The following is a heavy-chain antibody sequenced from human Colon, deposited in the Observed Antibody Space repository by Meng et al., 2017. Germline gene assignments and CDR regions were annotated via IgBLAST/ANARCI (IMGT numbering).Heavy chain of an antibody. V-gene: IGHV4-34*01. D-gene: IGHD6-19*01. CDR3: VRSSGWVKTGFDP. J-gene: IGHJ5*02. CDR1: VGSFSGHY. CDR2: IGHSGFT. Sequence: QVQLQQWGAGLLKPSETLSLTCAVYVGSFSGHYWGWIRQPPGKGLEWIGRIGHSGFTYYTPSLKSRVTVSIDTSRNQFSLWLTSVTAADTAVYYCVRSSGWVKTGFDPWGQGTLVTVSS.